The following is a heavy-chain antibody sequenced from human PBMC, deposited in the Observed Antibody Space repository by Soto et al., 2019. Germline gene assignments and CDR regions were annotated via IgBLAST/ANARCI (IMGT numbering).Heavy chain of an antibody. V-gene: IGHV3-23*01. CDR2: ISGSGGST. Sequence: EVQLLESGGGLVQPGGSLRLSCAASGFTFSSYAMSWVRQAPGKGLEWVSAISGSGGSTYYADSVKGRFTISRYNSKNTLYLQMKSLRSEDTAVYYCAYSSTPFDYLGQGTLVTVSS. D-gene: IGHD6-13*01. J-gene: IGHJ4*02. CDR1: GFTFSSYA. CDR3: AYSSTPFDY.